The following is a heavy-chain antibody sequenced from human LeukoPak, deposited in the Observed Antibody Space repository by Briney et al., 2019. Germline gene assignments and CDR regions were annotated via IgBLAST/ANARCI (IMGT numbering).Heavy chain of an antibody. D-gene: IGHD5-18*01. CDR1: GYTFTSYA. V-gene: IGHV1-3*01. J-gene: IGHJ4*02. CDR2: INAGNGNT. Sequence: GASVKVSCKASGYTFTSYAMHWVRQAPGQRLEWMGWINAGNGNTKYSQKFQGRVTITRDTSASTAYMELSSLRSEDTAVYYCARECGYSYGLGYWGQGTLVTVSS. CDR3: ARECGYSYGLGY.